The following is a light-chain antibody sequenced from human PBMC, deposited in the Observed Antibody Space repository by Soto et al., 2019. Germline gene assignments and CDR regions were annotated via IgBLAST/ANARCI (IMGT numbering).Light chain of an antibody. CDR2: SNN. CDR1: SSNIGSNT. Sequence: QSVLTQPPSASGTPGQRVTISCSGSSSNIGSNTVNWYQQLPGTAPKLLIYSNNQRPSGVPDRFSGSKSGTSASLAISGLQSEDEADYYCAAWDDSLSGSVEFGGGTKLTVL. J-gene: IGLJ2*01. V-gene: IGLV1-44*01. CDR3: AAWDDSLSGSVE.